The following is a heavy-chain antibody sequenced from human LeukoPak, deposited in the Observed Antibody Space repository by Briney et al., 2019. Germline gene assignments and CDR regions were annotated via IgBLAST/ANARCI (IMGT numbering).Heavy chain of an antibody. CDR1: GGSISSSSYY. J-gene: IGHJ4*02. CDR2: MYYRGTT. CDR3: AREYSRSVVAGSRPDL. V-gene: IGHV4-39*02. Sequence: PSETLALTCSVSGGSISSSSYYWGWIRQSPGTGLQWIGSMYYRGTTYENSSLKSRLTLSIDTSNNQFSLKVTSVTAADTAVYYCAREYSRSVVAGSRPDLWGQGLLVTVSS. D-gene: IGHD2-15*01.